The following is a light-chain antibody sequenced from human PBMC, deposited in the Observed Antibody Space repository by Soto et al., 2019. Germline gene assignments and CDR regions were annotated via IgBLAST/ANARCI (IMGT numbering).Light chain of an antibody. CDR3: QQRYNWPVT. CDR2: ATS. J-gene: IGKJ5*01. Sequence: EIVITQSPATLSVSPGERATLSCRASQSVSSNLAWYQQRPGQAPRLLIYATSNRATGIPARFSGSGSGTDFTLTSSSLEPEDFSVYYCQQRYNWPVTFGQGTRLEIK. CDR1: QSVSSN. V-gene: IGKV3-11*01.